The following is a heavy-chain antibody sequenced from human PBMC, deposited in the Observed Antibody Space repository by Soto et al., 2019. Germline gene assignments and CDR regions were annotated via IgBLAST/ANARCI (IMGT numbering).Heavy chain of an antibody. Sequence: QVPLVQAGAEVKKPGASVKGSCKASGYTFINYYIHWVRQAPGQGLGWVGVINPNGGSTVYAQKFQGRVTLTRDTSTSTVYVELSSLRSDDTAVYFCVRATAARQRDYSYHYYLHIWGKGTTVTVSS. CDR1: GYTFINYY. J-gene: IGHJ6*03. D-gene: IGHD6-6*01. V-gene: IGHV1-46*03. CDR3: VRATAARQRDYSYHYYLHI. CDR2: INPNGGST.